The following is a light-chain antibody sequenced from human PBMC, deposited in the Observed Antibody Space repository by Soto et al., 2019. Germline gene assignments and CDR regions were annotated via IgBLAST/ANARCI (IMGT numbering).Light chain of an antibody. V-gene: IGKV3-20*01. CDR3: QQYGNSEII. CDR2: DTS. Sequence: EIVLTQSPGTLSLSAGERAVLSCRTSQSVPNTYVAWYQQQPGQAPRLLISDTSNRATGIPDRFIGSGSGTDFTLTISRLEPEDFAVFYCQQYGNSEIIFGQGTKVDIK. J-gene: IGKJ1*01. CDR1: QSVPNTY.